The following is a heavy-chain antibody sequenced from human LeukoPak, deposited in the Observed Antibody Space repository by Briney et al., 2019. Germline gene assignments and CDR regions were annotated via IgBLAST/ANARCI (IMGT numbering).Heavy chain of an antibody. J-gene: IGHJ4*02. CDR3: ASRIATAGSVDY. CDR2: IYSSGST. Sequence: GGSLRLSCAASGFTFSNYAMSWVRQAPGKGLEWVSVIYSSGSTYYADSVKGRFTISRDNSKNTLHLQMNTLRAEDTAVYYCASRIATAGSVDYWGQGTLVTVSS. CDR1: GFTFSNYA. D-gene: IGHD6-13*01. V-gene: IGHV3-23*05.